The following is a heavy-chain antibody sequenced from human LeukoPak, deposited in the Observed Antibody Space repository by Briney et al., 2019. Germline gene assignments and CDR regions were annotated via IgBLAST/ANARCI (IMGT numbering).Heavy chain of an antibody. V-gene: IGHV3-74*01. D-gene: IGHD5-12*01. CDR2: LPPDELDI. CDR1: GFTFTNYW. J-gene: IGHJ4*02. Sequence: GGSLRLSCAASGFTFTNYWMHWVRQAPGMGLVWVSRLPPDELDIIYADSVKGRFTVSRDNAKNTVYLQMNNLRAEDTAVYYCAKDRWLRSHDFDYWGQGTLVTVSS. CDR3: AKDRWLRSHDFDY.